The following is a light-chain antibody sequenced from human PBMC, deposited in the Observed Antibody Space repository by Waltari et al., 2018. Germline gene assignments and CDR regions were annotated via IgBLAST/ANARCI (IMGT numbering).Light chain of an antibody. CDR2: WAS. V-gene: IGKV4-1*01. Sequence: DVVMTQSPDSLAVSLGERATINCKSSQNLLYGPNNKNYFGWYQQKPGQPPKLLIYWASTRESGVSERFSGSGSGTDFTLTISSLQAEDVAVYYCQQYYSTPPTFGQGTKLEIK. CDR1: QNLLYGPNNKNY. CDR3: QQYYSTPPT. J-gene: IGKJ2*01.